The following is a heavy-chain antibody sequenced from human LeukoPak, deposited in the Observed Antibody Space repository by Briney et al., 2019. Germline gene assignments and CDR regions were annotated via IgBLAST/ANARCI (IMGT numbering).Heavy chain of an antibody. V-gene: IGHV4-59*08. CDR1: GASIISYH. CDR3: ARSPLESRRDAYNFYFDY. J-gene: IGHJ4*02. CDR2: VHYSGAT. Sequence: SETLSLTCSVSGASIISYHWSWVRQPPGKGLEWIGFVHYSGATNYNPSLKSRVTISADTSKNQFSLSLTSVTAADTALYYCARSPLESRRDAYNFYFDYWGQGALVTVSS. D-gene: IGHD5-24*01.